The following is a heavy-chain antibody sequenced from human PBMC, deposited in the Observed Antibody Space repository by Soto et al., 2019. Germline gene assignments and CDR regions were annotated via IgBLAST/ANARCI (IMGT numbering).Heavy chain of an antibody. V-gene: IGHV4-34*01. Sequence: PSDTLSLGCAVYGGCFSGSYWSWIRQPPGKGLEWIGEINHSGSTNYNPSLKSRVTISVDTSKNQFSLKLSSVTAADTAVYYCARAPGGYYYYYGMDVWAQGTTVTVSS. CDR3: ARAPGGYYYYYGMDV. D-gene: IGHD3-10*01. CDR2: INHSGST. CDR1: GGCFSGSY. J-gene: IGHJ6*02.